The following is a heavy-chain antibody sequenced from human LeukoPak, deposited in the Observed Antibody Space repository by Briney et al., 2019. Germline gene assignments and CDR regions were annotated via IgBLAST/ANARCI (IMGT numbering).Heavy chain of an antibody. J-gene: IGHJ5*02. CDR2: ISAYNGNT. CDR1: GYTFTSYG. CDR3: ARRVGATTSNWFDP. V-gene: IGHV1-18*01. Sequence: ASVKVSCKASGYTFTSYGISWVRQAPGQGPEWMGWISAYNGNTNYAQKLQGKVTMTTDTSTSTAYMELRSLRSDDTAVYYCARRVGATTSNWFDPWGQGTLVTVSS. D-gene: IGHD1-26*01.